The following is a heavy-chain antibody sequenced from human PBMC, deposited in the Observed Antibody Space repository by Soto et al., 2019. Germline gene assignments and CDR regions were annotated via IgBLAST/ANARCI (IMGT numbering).Heavy chain of an antibody. CDR1: GFTFSSYA. D-gene: IGHD5-12*01. J-gene: IGHJ6*02. V-gene: IGHV3-23*01. CDR2: ISGSGGST. Sequence: EVQLLESGGGLVQPGGSLRLSCAASGFTFSSYAMSWVRQAPGKGLEWVSAISGSGGSTYYADSVKGRFTISRDNSKNKLYLQMNSLRAEDTAVYYCANPGYSGYGLYYYYGMDVWGQGTTVTVSS. CDR3: ANPGYSGYGLYYYYGMDV.